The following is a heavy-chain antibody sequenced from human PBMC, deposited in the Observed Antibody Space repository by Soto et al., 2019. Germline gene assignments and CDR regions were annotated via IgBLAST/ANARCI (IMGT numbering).Heavy chain of an antibody. J-gene: IGHJ6*02. CDR1: GFTFDDYA. Sequence: GGSLRLSCAASGFTFDDYAMHWVRQAPGKGLEWVSGISWNSGSIGYADSVKGRFTISRDYAKNSLYLQMNSLRAEDTALYYCAKDSSPPYCSSTSCPGRYGMDVWGQGTTVTVSS. CDR2: ISWNSGSI. D-gene: IGHD2-2*01. CDR3: AKDSSPPYCSSTSCPGRYGMDV. V-gene: IGHV3-9*01.